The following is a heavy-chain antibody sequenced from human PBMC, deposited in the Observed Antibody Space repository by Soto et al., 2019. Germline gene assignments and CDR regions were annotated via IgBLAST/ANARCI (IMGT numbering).Heavy chain of an antibody. CDR3: ARDSSYCSGGSCYSPPVDY. J-gene: IGHJ4*02. D-gene: IGHD2-15*01. V-gene: IGHV1-18*01. CDR2: ISAYNGNT. CDR1: GYTFTSYG. Sequence: ASVKVSCKASGYTFTSYGISWVRQVPGQGLEWMGWISAYNGNTNYAQKLQGRVTMTTDTSTSTAYMELRSLRSDDTAVYYCARDSSYCSGGSCYSPPVDYWGQGTLVTVSS.